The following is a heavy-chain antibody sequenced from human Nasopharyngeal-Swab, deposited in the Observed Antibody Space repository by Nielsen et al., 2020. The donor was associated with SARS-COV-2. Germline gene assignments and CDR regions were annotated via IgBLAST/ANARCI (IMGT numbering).Heavy chain of an antibody. J-gene: IGHJ6*02. CDR1: GLSVSGNS. Sequence: ESLKISCAASGLSVSGNSMSWVRQAPGKGLEWVSVIYSGGSSTYYADSVKGRFTISRDNSKNTLYLQMNSLRAEDTAVYYCAKSKSSTSCFYGMDVWGQGTTVTVSS. CDR2: IYSGGSST. CDR3: AKSKSSTSCFYGMDV. V-gene: IGHV3-23*03. D-gene: IGHD2-2*01.